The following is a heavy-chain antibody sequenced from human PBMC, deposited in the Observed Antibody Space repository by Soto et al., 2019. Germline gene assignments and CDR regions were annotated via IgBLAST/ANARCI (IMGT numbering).Heavy chain of an antibody. V-gene: IGHV4-34*01. D-gene: IGHD2-2*01. J-gene: IGHJ4*02. CDR1: GGSFSGYY. CDR2: INHSGST. Sequence: QVQLQQWGAGLLKPSETLSLTCAVYGGSFSGYYWSWLRQPPGKGLEWIGEINHSGSTNYNPSLKCRVTISVDTSKNQFSLKLISVTAADTAVYYCARGGVVYCSSTSCPGGDYWGQGTLVTVAS. CDR3: ARGGVVYCSSTSCPGGDY.